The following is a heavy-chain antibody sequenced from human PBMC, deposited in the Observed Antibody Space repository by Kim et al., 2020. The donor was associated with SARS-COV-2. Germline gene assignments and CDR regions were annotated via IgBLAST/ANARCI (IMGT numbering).Heavy chain of an antibody. CDR1: GFTFNTYT. J-gene: IGHJ4*02. Sequence: GGSLRLSCAVSGFTFNTYTMSWVRQAPGKGLEWVSGIKRNGGSTGYADSVKGRFTISRDNAKNSLYLQMNSLRAEDTAVYHCARGLMGGSIYFWGQGILVTVSS. D-gene: IGHD2-8*01. CDR3: ARGLMGGSIYF. CDR2: IKRNGGST. V-gene: IGHV3-20*01.